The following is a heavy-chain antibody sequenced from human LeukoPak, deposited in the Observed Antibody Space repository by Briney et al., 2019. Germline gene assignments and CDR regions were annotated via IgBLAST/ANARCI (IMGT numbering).Heavy chain of an antibody. D-gene: IGHD5-18*01. J-gene: IGHJ4*02. CDR3: ARGDVDLPPQLCSFDY. CDR2: IIPIFGTA. Sequence: SVKVSCKASGGTFSSYAISWVRQAPGQGLERMGGIIPIFGTANYAQKFQGRVTITTDESTRTAYMELSSPRSEDTAVYYCARGDVDLPPQLCSFDYWGQGTLVTVSS. CDR1: GGTFSSYA. V-gene: IGHV1-69*05.